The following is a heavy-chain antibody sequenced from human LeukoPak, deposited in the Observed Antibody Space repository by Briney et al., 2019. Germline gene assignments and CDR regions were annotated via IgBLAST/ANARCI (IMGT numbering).Heavy chain of an antibody. D-gene: IGHD1-26*01. CDR1: GFTFSSYW. V-gene: IGHV3-13*01. J-gene: IGHJ4*02. CDR3: ARQNTPHGNFDY. CDR2: IGTAGDT. Sequence: GGSLRLSCAASGFTFSSYWMHWVRQPAGKGLEWVSAIGTAGDTFYPGSVKGRFTISRENAKKSLFLQMNSLRAEDTAVYYCARQNTPHGNFDYWGQGTLVTVSS.